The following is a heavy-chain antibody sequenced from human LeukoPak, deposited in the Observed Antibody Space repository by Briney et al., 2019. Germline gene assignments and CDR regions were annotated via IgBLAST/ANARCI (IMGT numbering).Heavy chain of an antibody. V-gene: IGHV3-7*01. Sequence: PGGSLRLSCAASGFTFSSYWMSWVRQAPGKGLEWVANIKQDGSEKYYVDSVKGRFTISRDNAKNSLYLQMNSLRAEDTAVYYCARVKNAPPRWQQLAAFDYWGQGTLVTVSS. CDR1: GFTFSSYW. D-gene: IGHD6-13*01. J-gene: IGHJ4*02. CDR2: IKQDGSEK. CDR3: ARVKNAPPRWQQLAAFDY.